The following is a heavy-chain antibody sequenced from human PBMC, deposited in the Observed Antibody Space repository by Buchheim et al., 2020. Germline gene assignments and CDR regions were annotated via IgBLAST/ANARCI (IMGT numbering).Heavy chain of an antibody. CDR1: GFTFSIYW. V-gene: IGHV3-7*01. J-gene: IGHJ6*02. D-gene: IGHD1-26*01. CDR2: INQDGSEK. CDR3: ARMVRSGTYGNYYYYGMDV. Sequence: VQLVESGGGLVQPGGSLRLSCAASGFTFSIYWMSWVRQAPGKGPEWVANINQDGSEKYYVDSVKGRFTISRDNAKNSLYLQMDSLRAEDTSVYYCARMVRSGTYGNYYYYGMDVWGQGTT.